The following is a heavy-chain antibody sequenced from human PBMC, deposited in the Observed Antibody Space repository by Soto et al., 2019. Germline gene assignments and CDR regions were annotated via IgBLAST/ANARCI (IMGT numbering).Heavy chain of an antibody. CDR2: IYPGDPDS. V-gene: IGHV5-51*01. CDR1: GYTFTNYW. J-gene: IGHJ6*02. D-gene: IGHD2-15*01. CDR3: ARPYCSGDNCPKYYHYGMDV. Sequence: PGESLKISCKGSGYTFTNYWIGWVRQMPGKGLEWMGIIYPGDPDSRYSPSFQGQVTISADKSISTAYLQWSSLKASDTAMYYCARPYCSGDNCPKYYHYGMDVWGQGTTVTVSS.